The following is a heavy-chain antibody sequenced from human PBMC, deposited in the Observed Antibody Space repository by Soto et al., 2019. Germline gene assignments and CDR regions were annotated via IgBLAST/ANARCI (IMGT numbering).Heavy chain of an antibody. J-gene: IGHJ6*02. CDR2: MYHSGST. Sequence: PSETLSLTCAVSGGSISSGGYSWSWIRQPPGKGLEWIGYMYHSGSTYYNPSLKSRVTISIDRSKNQFSLKMNSATAADTAVYYGARDLWGYCSVDCYPLDVWGQGTTGTVAS. CDR1: GGSISSGGYS. D-gene: IGHD2-21*02. V-gene: IGHV4-30-2*01. CDR3: ARDLWGYCSVDCYPLDV.